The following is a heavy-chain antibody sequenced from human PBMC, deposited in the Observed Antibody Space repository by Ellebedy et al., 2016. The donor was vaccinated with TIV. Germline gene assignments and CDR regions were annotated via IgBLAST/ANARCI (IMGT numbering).Heavy chain of an antibody. CDR3: ALFGEAEGVLFDP. D-gene: IGHD3-10*01. Sequence: MPSETLSLTCAVYGGSFSGYYWSWIRQPPGKGLEWIGEINHSGSTNYNPSLKSRVTISVDTSKNQFSLKLSSVTAADTAVYYCALFGEAEGVLFDPWGQGTLVTVSS. V-gene: IGHV4-34*01. CDR1: GGSFSGYY. CDR2: INHSGST. J-gene: IGHJ5*02.